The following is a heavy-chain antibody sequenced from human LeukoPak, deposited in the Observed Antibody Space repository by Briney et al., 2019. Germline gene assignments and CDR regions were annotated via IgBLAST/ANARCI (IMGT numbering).Heavy chain of an antibody. CDR3: ARDMTTATTCYLQH. CDR2: ISSRSTYR. CDR1: GFTFSDYS. V-gene: IGHV3-21*06. Sequence: GGSLRLSCAASGFTFSDYSMNWVRQAPGKGLEWVSSISSRSTYRYYADSVKGRFTISRDNAKNSLCLQTNSLRAEDTAVYYCARDMTTATTCYLQHWGQGTLVTVSS. J-gene: IGHJ1*01. D-gene: IGHD4-17*01.